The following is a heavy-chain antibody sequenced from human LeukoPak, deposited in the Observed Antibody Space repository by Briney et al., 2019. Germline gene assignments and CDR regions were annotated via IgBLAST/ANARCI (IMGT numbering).Heavy chain of an antibody. V-gene: IGHV1-69*13. D-gene: IGHD4-17*01. J-gene: IGHJ5*02. CDR1: GYTFTSYG. CDR2: IIPIFGTA. CDR3: ARAGGTTVTTFWFDP. Sequence: SVKASCKASGYTFTSYGISWVRQAPGQGLEWMGGIIPIFGTANYAQKFQGRVTITADESTSTAYMELSSLRSEDTAVYYCARAGGTTVTTFWFDPWGQGTLVTVSS.